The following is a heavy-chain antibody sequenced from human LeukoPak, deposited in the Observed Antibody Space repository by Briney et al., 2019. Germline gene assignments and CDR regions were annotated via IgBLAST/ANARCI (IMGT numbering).Heavy chain of an antibody. V-gene: IGHV4-59*08. J-gene: IGHJ1*01. CDR2: IYGIENT. CDR3: AGRGQRYFRD. CDR1: ADSITSGY. Sequence: WETLSLTCSISADSITSGYWSWIRQPPGKGLEWIGYIYGIENTDYNPSLKSRVTISLDTSKNQLSLNLTAVTAADTAVYYCAGRGQRYFRDWGQGTLVTVSS.